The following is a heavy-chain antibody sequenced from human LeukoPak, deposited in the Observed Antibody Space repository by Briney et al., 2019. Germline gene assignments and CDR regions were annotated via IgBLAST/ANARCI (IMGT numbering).Heavy chain of an antibody. Sequence: AGGSLRLSCAASGFTFSSYEMNWVRQAPGKGLEWISYINPNGNTIYYADSVKGRFTISRDNAKNSLYLQMNSLRAEDTAVYYCARGGYSGYDRDAFDIWGQGTMVTVSS. V-gene: IGHV3-48*03. J-gene: IGHJ3*02. D-gene: IGHD5-12*01. CDR1: GFTFSSYE. CDR2: INPNGNTI. CDR3: ARGGYSGYDRDAFDI.